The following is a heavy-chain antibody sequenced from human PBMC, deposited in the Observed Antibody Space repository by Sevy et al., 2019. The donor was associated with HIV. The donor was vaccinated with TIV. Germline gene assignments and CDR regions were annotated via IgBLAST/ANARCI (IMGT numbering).Heavy chain of an antibody. Sequence: SETLSLTCTVSGVSMSSFYWSWIRQPPGKGLEWIGNIYYSGSTNYNPSLKSRVTISVDTSKNQFSLKLSSVTAADTAVYYCARRYFYDSRGSTVFDYWGQGTLVTVSS. D-gene: IGHD3-22*01. J-gene: IGHJ4*02. CDR2: IYYSGST. V-gene: IGHV4-59*13. CDR1: GVSMSSFY. CDR3: ARRYFYDSRGSTVFDY.